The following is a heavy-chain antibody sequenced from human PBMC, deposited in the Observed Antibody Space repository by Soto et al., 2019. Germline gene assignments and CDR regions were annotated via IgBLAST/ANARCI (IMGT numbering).Heavy chain of an antibody. CDR2: ISGSGGST. CDR3: AKEVSLGSTVDLGY. V-gene: IGHV3-23*01. CDR1: GVSVSIFA. D-gene: IGHD7-27*01. Sequence: PGGSMGLGCAASGVSVSIFAVGGGLQSPGKGLEWVSTISGSGGSTYYADAVKGRFTISRDNSMGTLYLQMKSLRVEDTAIYYCAKEVSLGSTVDLGYWGQGTLVTVSS. J-gene: IGHJ4*02.